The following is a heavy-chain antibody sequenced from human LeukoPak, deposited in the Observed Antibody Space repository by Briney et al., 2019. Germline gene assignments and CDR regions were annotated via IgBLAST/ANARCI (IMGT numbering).Heavy chain of an antibody. D-gene: IGHD5/OR15-5a*01. J-gene: IGHJ3*02. Sequence: GGSLRLSCAASGFTFRSYDMHWVRQTPGRGLEWVSAIGIAGDTHYPDSVKGRFTFSRENAKNSMYLQMNSLKDGDTAVYYCVRGGIQVSGIDAFDIWGQGTMVTVSS. CDR3: VRGGIQVSGIDAFDI. CDR2: IGIAGDT. V-gene: IGHV3-13*01. CDR1: GFTFRSYD.